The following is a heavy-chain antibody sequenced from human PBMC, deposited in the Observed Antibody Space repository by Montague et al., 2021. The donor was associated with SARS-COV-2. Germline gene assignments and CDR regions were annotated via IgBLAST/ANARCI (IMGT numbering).Heavy chain of an antibody. CDR3: ARAVVGAKTATIES. V-gene: IGHV4-59*01. D-gene: IGHD2-15*01. J-gene: IGHJ4*02. Sequence: SETLSLTCSVSGGSINDYLWGWIRQSPGKGLEWVGYMHSTGSTAYNPSLKSRVIISVDTSKTQISLKLSSVSAADTALYYCARAVVGAKTATIESWGQGTLVTVSS. CDR1: GGSINDYL. CDR2: MHSTGST.